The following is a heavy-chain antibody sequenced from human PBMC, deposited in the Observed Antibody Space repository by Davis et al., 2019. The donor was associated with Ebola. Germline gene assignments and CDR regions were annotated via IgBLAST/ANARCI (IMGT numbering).Heavy chain of an antibody. V-gene: IGHV3-48*02. J-gene: IGHJ4*02. CDR2: ISSTSRTM. D-gene: IGHD5-12*01. Sequence: GGSLRLSCAFSGFSASLYSMNWVRQAPGKGLEWVSYISSTSRTMYYADSVKGRFTISRDNAKNSMYLQLNSLTDEDTAVYYCAREGYTGYVRISGSYYADYWGQGTLVTVSS. CDR1: GFSASLYS. CDR3: AREGYTGYVRISGSYYADY.